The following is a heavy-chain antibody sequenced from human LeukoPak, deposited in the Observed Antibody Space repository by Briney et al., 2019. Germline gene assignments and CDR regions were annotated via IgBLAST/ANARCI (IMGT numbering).Heavy chain of an antibody. CDR1: GYTFTSYG. D-gene: IGHD3-3*01. V-gene: IGHV1-18*01. CDR3: ARDEDHYYDFWSGYWTPYYFDY. Sequence: ASVKVSCKASGYTFTSYGISWVRQAPGQGLEWMGWISAYNGNTNYAQKLQGRVTMTTDTSTSTAYMELRSLRSDDTAVYYCARDEDHYYDFWSGYWTPYYFDYWGQGTLVTVSS. J-gene: IGHJ4*02. CDR2: ISAYNGNT.